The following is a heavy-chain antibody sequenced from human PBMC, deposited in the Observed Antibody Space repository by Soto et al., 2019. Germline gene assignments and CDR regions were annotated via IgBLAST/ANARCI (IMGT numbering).Heavy chain of an antibody. V-gene: IGHV3-13*01. CDR1: GFTFSSYD. D-gene: IGHD6-19*01. Sequence: LRLSCAASGFTFSSYDMHWVRQATGKGLEWVSAIGTAGDTYYPGSVKGRFTISRENAKNSLYLQMNSLRAGDTAVYYCARTVAGFAFDIWGQGTMVTVSS. CDR2: IGTAGDT. CDR3: ARTVAGFAFDI. J-gene: IGHJ3*02.